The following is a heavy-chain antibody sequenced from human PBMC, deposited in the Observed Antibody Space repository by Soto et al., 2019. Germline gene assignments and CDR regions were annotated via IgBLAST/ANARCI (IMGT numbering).Heavy chain of an antibody. CDR3: ARGISFDRQYYYGSGSTTNFDY. CDR1: GGSISSGGYY. V-gene: IGHV4-30-4*01. D-gene: IGHD3-10*01. Sequence: PSETLSLTCAVSGGSISSGGYYWSWIRQPPGKGLEWIGYIYYSGSTYYNPSLKSRVTISVDTSKNQFSLKLSSVTAADTAVYYCARGISFDRQYYYGSGSTTNFDYWGQGTLVTVSS. J-gene: IGHJ4*02. CDR2: IYYSGST.